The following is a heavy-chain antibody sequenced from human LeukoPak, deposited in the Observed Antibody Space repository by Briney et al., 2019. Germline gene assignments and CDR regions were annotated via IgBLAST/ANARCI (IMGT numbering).Heavy chain of an antibody. D-gene: IGHD3-10*01. CDR3: ACGYGSGSYSLSFDY. V-gene: IGHV4-59*01. Sequence: NSSETLSLTCTVSGGSISSYYWSWIRQPPGKGLDWIGYIYYSGSTNYNPSLKSRVTISVDTSKNQFSLKLSSVTAADTAVYFCACGYGSGSYSLSFDYWGQGTMVSVSS. CDR1: GGSISSYY. J-gene: IGHJ4*02. CDR2: IYYSGST.